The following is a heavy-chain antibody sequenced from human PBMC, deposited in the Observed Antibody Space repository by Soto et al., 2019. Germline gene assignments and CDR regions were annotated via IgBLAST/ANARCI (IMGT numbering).Heavy chain of an antibody. CDR3: ARGSKVAARGIECWFDP. J-gene: IGHJ5*02. D-gene: IGHD6-6*01. CDR1: GGSFSGYY. Sequence: QVQLQQWGAGLLKPSETLSLTCAVYGGSFSGYYWSWIRQPPGKGLEWIGEINHSGRTNYNQSLKSRITISVDTSKKQFSLKLSSVTAADTAVYYCARGSKVAARGIECWFDPWGQGTLVTVSS. CDR2: INHSGRT. V-gene: IGHV4-34*01.